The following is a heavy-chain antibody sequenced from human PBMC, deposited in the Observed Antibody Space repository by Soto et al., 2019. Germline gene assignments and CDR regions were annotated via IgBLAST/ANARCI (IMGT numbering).Heavy chain of an antibody. CDR3: ASYSSGWYDVSY. Sequence: QVQLQESGPGLVKPSETLSLTCIVSGGSVSSGSYYWSWIRQPPGKGLEWIGYIYYSGSTNDNPSLKSRATISVDTSKNQFSLKLNSVTAADTAVYYCASYSSGWYDVSYWGQGTLVTVSS. D-gene: IGHD6-19*01. CDR1: GGSVSSGSYY. CDR2: IYYSGST. V-gene: IGHV4-61*01. J-gene: IGHJ4*02.